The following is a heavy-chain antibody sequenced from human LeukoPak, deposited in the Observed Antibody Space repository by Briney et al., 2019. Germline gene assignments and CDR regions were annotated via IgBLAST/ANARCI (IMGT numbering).Heavy chain of an antibody. V-gene: IGHV4-59*01. Sequence: PETLSLTCTVSGGSISSYYWTWIRQSPGGGLGWIGYIFYSGNTNYNPSLKSRVTISVDTSKNQFSLNLRSVTAADTAVYYCARGSRDCNDGVCYRSWFDPWGQGTLVTVSS. CDR3: ARGSRDCNDGVCYRSWFDP. D-gene: IGHD2-8*01. CDR2: IFYSGNT. J-gene: IGHJ5*02. CDR1: GGSISSYY.